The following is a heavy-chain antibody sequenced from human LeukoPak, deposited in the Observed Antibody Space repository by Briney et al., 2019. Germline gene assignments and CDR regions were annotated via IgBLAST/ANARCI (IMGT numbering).Heavy chain of an antibody. J-gene: IGHJ6*02. Sequence: ASVKVSCKASGYTFTGYYMHWVRQAPGQGLEWMGWINPNSGGTNYAQKFQGRVTMTRDTSISTAYMELSRLRSDDTAVYYCARGPGVTDQYYYYYGMDVRGQGTTVTVSS. V-gene: IGHV1-2*02. CDR3: ARGPGVTDQYYYYYGMDV. CDR1: GYTFTGYY. D-gene: IGHD2-8*01. CDR2: INPNSGGT.